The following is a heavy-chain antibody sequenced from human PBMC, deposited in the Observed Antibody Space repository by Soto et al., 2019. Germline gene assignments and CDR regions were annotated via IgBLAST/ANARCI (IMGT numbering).Heavy chain of an antibody. D-gene: IGHD6-19*01. Sequence: ASVKVSCKASGGTFSSYTISWVRQAPGQGLEWMGRIIPILGIANYAQKFQGRVTITADKSTSTAYMELSSLRSEDTAVYYCARDGAAVAGTIDYWGQGTLVTGSS. J-gene: IGHJ4*02. CDR1: GGTFSSYT. V-gene: IGHV1-69*04. CDR3: ARDGAAVAGTIDY. CDR2: IIPILGIA.